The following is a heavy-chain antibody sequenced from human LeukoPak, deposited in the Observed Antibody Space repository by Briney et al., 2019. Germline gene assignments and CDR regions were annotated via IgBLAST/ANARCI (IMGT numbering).Heavy chain of an antibody. D-gene: IGHD3-10*01. CDR2: ISSSSSYI. J-gene: IGHJ4*02. CDR1: GFTFSSYS. CDR3: ARVIHRAMVRGVIIGYYFDY. Sequence: GGSLRLSCAASGFTFSSYSMNWVRQAPGKGLEWVSSISSSSSYIYYADSVKGRFTISRDNAKNSLYLQMNSLRAEDTAVYYCARVIHRAMVRGVIIGYYFDYWGQGTLVTVSS. V-gene: IGHV3-21*01.